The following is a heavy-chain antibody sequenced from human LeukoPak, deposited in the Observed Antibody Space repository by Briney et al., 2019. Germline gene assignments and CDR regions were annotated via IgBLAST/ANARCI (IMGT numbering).Heavy chain of an antibody. D-gene: IGHD6-19*01. CDR3: ARDGYSSGWYDY. Sequence: SETLSLTCTVSGGSISSYYWIWIRQPPGKGLEWIGHIHDSGSPTYNPSLKSRVTISVDTSKSQFSLKLTSVTAADAAVYYCARDGYSSGWYDYWGQGTLVTVSS. CDR2: IHDSGSP. J-gene: IGHJ4*02. V-gene: IGHV4-59*01. CDR1: GGSISSYY.